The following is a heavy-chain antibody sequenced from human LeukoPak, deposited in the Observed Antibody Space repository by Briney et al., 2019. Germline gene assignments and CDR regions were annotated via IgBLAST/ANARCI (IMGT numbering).Heavy chain of an antibody. D-gene: IGHD3-22*01. V-gene: IGHV3-7*01. J-gene: IGHJ4*02. Sequence: PGGSLRLSCAASGFTFSSYWMSWVRQAPGKGLEWVANIKQDGSEKYYVDSVKGRFTISRDNAKNSLHLQIKSLRAEDTAVYYCARGGSDSRGYFVYYFDYWGQGTLVTVSS. CDR1: GFTFSSYW. CDR2: IKQDGSEK. CDR3: ARGGSDSRGYFVYYFDY.